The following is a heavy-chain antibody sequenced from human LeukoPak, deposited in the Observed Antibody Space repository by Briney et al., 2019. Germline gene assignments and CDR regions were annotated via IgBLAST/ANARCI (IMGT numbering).Heavy chain of an antibody. D-gene: IGHD5-12*01. CDR1: GFTFSSYG. CDR3: AKDSGYDYWLVDY. CDR2: ISYDGSNK. J-gene: IGHJ4*02. Sequence: GGSLRLSCAASGFTFSSYGMHWVRQAPGKGLEWVAVISYDGSNKYYADSVKGRFTISRDNSKNTLYLQMNSLRAEDTAVYYCAKDSGYDYWLVDYWGQGTLVTVSS. V-gene: IGHV3-30*18.